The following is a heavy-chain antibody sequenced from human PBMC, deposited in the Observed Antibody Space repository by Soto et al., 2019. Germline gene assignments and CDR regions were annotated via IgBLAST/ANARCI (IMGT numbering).Heavy chain of an antibody. Sequence: PSETLSLTCNVSGGSISSSSYFWGWIRQPPGKGLEWIGHIYYRGSTYYSPSLKSRVTMSVDTSKNQFSLRLTSLTAADMAIYYCARLFKVAAAPLDSWGQGTLVTVSS. V-gene: IGHV4-39*01. J-gene: IGHJ4*02. D-gene: IGHD6-13*01. CDR2: IYYRGST. CDR1: GGSISSSSYF. CDR3: ARLFKVAAAPLDS.